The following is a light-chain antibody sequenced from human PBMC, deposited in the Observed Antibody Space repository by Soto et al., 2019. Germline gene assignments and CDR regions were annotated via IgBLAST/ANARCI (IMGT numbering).Light chain of an antibody. J-gene: IGKJ1*01. V-gene: IGKV3-15*01. CDR1: QSVIKN. Sequence: EVVLTQSPGTLSLSPGERATLSCRASQSVIKNYLAWYQQKPGQAPRLLIYGVSTRAAGLPARFSGSGSGTEFTLTISSLQSEDSAVYYCQQYDKWPPRTFGQGTKVDI. CDR3: QQYDKWPPRT. CDR2: GVS.